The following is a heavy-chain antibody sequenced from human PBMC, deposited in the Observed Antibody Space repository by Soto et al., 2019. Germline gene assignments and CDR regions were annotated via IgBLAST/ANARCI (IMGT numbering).Heavy chain of an antibody. J-gene: IGHJ6*02. CDR1: GFTFSNHA. CDR2: ISGSGGTI. Sequence: GGSLRLSCAAVGFTFSNHAMSWVRQAPGKGLEWVSTISGSGGTIYYADSVKGRFTISRDNSKNALWLQMNSLRAEDTALYYCAKGSGNIRPYGMDVWGQGTTVTVSS. CDR3: AKGSGNIRPYGMDV. V-gene: IGHV3-23*01.